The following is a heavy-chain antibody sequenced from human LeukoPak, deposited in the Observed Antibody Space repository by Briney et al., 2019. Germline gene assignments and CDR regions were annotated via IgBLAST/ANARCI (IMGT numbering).Heavy chain of an antibody. Sequence: GGSLRLSCAASGFTFDDYAMHWVRQAPGKGLEWVSLISGDGGSTYYADSVKGRFTISRDNSKNTVSLQMSSLRAEDTAVYYCVKDLYKGDTSSWYYFDYWGQGTLVTVSS. CDR1: GFTFDDYA. V-gene: IGHV3-43*02. CDR2: ISGDGGST. D-gene: IGHD6-13*01. CDR3: VKDLYKGDTSSWYYFDY. J-gene: IGHJ4*02.